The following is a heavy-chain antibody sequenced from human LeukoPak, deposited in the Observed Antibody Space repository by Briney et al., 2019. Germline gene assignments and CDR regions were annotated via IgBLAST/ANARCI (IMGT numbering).Heavy chain of an antibody. V-gene: IGHV5-51*01. Sequence: GESLQISCKGSGYSFTSYWIGWVRQMPGKGLEWMGILYPGDSDTRYSPSFQGQVTISADKSISTAYLQWSSLKASDTAMYYCARQDRMATNPFDYWGQGTLVTVSS. J-gene: IGHJ4*02. D-gene: IGHD5-24*01. CDR1: GYSFTSYW. CDR3: ARQDRMATNPFDY. CDR2: LYPGDSDT.